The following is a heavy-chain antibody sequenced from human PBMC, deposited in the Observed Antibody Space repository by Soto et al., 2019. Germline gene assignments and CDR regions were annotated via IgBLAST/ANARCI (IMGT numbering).Heavy chain of an antibody. V-gene: IGHV3-30*18. CDR2: ISYDGSNK. CDR1: GCTFSSYG. D-gene: IGHD3-22*01. J-gene: IGHJ6*02. CDR3: AKDYYEYYYYGMDV. Sequence: PVGSLRLSCSASGCTFSSYGMHWVRQAPGKGLEWVAVISYDGSNKYYADSVKGRFTISRDNSKNTLYPQMNSLRAEDTAVYYCAKDYYEYYYYGMDVWGQGTTVTVSS.